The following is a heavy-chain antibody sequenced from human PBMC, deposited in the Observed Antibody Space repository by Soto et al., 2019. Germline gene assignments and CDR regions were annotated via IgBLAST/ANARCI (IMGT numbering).Heavy chain of an antibody. V-gene: IGHV1-69*13. CDR1: GGTFRSYA. CDR2: IIPIFGTA. J-gene: IGHJ4*02. CDR3: ARVGQSGLKYGPDY. D-gene: IGHD1-26*01. Sequence: SVKVSCKASGGTFRSYAISGVRQAPGQGLEWMGGIIPIFGTANYAQKFQGRVTITADESTSTAYMELSSLRSEDTAVYYCARVGQSGLKYGPDYWGQGTLVTAPQ.